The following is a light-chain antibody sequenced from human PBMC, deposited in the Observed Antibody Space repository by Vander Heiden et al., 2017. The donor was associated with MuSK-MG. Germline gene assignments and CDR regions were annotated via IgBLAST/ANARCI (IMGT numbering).Light chain of an antibody. CDR2: DTN. Sequence: AVVNQEPSLTVSPGGTVTLTWCSSTGTVSPTHFPYWIQQKPGQAPRTLIYDTNNKHSGTPARFSGSLLGGQAALTLSGAQPDDEAEYYCLLSYPYSVVFGGGTKLTVL. CDR3: LLSYPYSVV. V-gene: IGLV7-46*01. J-gene: IGLJ2*01. CDR1: TGTVSPTHF.